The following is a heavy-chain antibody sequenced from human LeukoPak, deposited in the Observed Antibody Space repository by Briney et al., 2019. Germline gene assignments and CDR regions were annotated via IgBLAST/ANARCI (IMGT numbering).Heavy chain of an antibody. Sequence: SETLSLTCTVSGGSISSSSYYWGWIRQPPGKGLEWIGSIYYSGSTYYNPSLKSRVTISVDTSKNQFSLKLSSVTAADTAVYYCASRPLLGYCTNGVCQGRVYFDPWGQGTLVTVSS. V-gene: IGHV4-39*01. D-gene: IGHD2-8*01. CDR3: ASRPLLGYCTNGVCQGRVYFDP. J-gene: IGHJ5*02. CDR2: IYYSGST. CDR1: GGSISSSSYY.